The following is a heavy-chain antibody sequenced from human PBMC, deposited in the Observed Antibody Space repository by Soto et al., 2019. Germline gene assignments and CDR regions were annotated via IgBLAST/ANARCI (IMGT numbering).Heavy chain of an antibody. D-gene: IGHD2-15*01. J-gene: IGHJ4*02. CDR1: GGSISSGDYY. CDR2: IYYSGST. Sequence: SETLSLTCTVSGGSISSGDYYWSWIRQPPGKGLEWIGYIYYSGSTYYNPSLKSRVTISVDTSKNQFSLKLSSVTAADTAVYYRARGSGGVVAAFDYWGQGTLVTVSS. V-gene: IGHV4-30-4*01. CDR3: ARGSGGVVAAFDY.